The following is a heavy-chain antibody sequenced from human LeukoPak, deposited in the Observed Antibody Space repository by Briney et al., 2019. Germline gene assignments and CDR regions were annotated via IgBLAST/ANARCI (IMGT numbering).Heavy chain of an antibody. D-gene: IGHD5-12*01. CDR1: GFTFSSYW. V-gene: IGHV3-74*01. Sequence: PGGSLRLSCAASGFTFSSYWMHWVRQAPGKGLVWVSRINSDGSSTSYADSVKGRFTISRDNAKNTLYLQMNSLRAEDTAVYYCEKVHRSSSTWISYYFDYWGQGTLVTVSS. CDR3: EKVHRSSSTWISYYFDY. CDR2: INSDGSST. J-gene: IGHJ4*02.